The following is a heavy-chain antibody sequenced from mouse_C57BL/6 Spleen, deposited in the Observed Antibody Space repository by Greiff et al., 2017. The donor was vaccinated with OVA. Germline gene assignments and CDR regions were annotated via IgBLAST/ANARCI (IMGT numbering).Heavy chain of an antibody. CDR3: AREWRGRENFDY. CDR2: INPNNGGT. J-gene: IGHJ2*01. V-gene: IGHV1-26*01. CDR1: GYTFTDYY. Sequence: EVQLQQSGPELVKPGASVKISCKASGYTFTDYYMNWVKQSHGKSLEWIGDINPNNGGTSYNQKFKGKATLTVDKSASTAYMELRSLTSEDSAVYYCAREWRGRENFDYWGQGTTLTVSS.